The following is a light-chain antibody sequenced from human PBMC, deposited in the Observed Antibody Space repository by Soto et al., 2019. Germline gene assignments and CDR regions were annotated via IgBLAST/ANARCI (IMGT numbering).Light chain of an antibody. V-gene: IGKV3-20*01. CDR3: QQYGDSPFA. Sequence: EIVLTQSPGTLSLSPGERATLSCRASQSIYINSLAWYQHKRGQAPRLLIYAATVRATAVPDRFNGSGSGTDFALPISRLEPEDSAMYYCQQYGDSPFAFGPGTKLDVK. J-gene: IGKJ3*01. CDR2: AAT. CDR1: QSIYINS.